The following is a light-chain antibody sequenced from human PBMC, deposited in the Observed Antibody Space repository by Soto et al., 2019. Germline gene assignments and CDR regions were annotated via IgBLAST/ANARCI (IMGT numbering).Light chain of an antibody. CDR2: AAS. J-gene: IGKJ1*01. Sequence: DVQMTQSPSSLSASVGDRVTITCRASQSISSYLNWYQQKPGKAPKLLIYAASSLQSGVPSRFSGSGSGTDFTLTISSLQPEDFAPYYCPQSYSTSRTFGQGTKVDIK. V-gene: IGKV1-39*01. CDR1: QSISSY. CDR3: PQSYSTSRT.